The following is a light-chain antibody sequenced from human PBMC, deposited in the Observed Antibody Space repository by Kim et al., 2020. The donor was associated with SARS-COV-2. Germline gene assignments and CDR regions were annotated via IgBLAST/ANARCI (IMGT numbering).Light chain of an antibody. Sequence: ASVGDRVTITCRTSPSVDGYLNWYQHTPGKAPKLLIYAASNLRSGVPSRFSGSGSGTSYTLTINSLQPEDSATYYCQQSYKTPPYTFGPGTKLEI. J-gene: IGKJ2*01. CDR1: PSVDGY. V-gene: IGKV1-39*01. CDR2: AAS. CDR3: QQSYKTPPYT.